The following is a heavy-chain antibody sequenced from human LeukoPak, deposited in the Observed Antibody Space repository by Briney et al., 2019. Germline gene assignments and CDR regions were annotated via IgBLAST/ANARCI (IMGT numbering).Heavy chain of an antibody. V-gene: IGHV4-38-2*02. Sequence: SETLSLTCTVSGYSINSGYYWGWIRQPPGKGLEWIGSIYHSGYTYYNPSLKSRVTISVDTSKNQFSLKLSSVTAADTAVYYCATAGYDGSGYFLDFDYWGQGTLVTVSS. D-gene: IGHD3-22*01. J-gene: IGHJ4*02. CDR2: IYHSGYT. CDR3: ATAGYDGSGYFLDFDY. CDR1: GYSINSGYY.